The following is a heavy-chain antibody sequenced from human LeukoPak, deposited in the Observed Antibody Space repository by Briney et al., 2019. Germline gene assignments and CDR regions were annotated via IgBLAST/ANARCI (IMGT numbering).Heavy chain of an antibody. V-gene: IGHV3-74*01. D-gene: IGHD2/OR15-2a*01. CDR2: INSDGSWT. Sequence: GGSLRLSCAASGSYWMHWVRRAPGKGLVWVSHINSDGSWTSYADSVKGRFTISKDNAKNTVYLQMNNLRAEDTAVYYCVSFYETYWGRGTLVTVSS. CDR3: VSFYETY. CDR1: GSYW. J-gene: IGHJ4*02.